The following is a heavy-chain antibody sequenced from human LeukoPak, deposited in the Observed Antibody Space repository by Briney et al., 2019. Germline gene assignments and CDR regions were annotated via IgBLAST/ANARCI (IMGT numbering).Heavy chain of an antibody. CDR3: ARVSSSSSSWCAGVWGYFDY. D-gene: IGHD6-13*01. V-gene: IGHV3-48*01. Sequence: PGGSLRLSCAASGFTFSSYSMNWVRQAPGKGLEWVSYISSSSSTIYYADSVKGRFTISRDNAKNSLYLQMNSLRAEDTAVYYCARVSSSSSSWCAGVWGYFDYWGQGTLVTVSS. CDR1: GFTFSSYS. J-gene: IGHJ4*02. CDR2: ISSSSSTI.